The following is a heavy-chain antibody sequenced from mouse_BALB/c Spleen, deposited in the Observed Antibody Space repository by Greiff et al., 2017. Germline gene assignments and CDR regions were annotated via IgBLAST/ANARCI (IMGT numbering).Heavy chain of an antibody. V-gene: IGHV5-17*02. CDR2: ISSGSSTI. CDR1: GFTFSSFG. CDR3: ARLLRYYAMDY. D-gene: IGHD1-1*01. Sequence: EVQVVESGGGLVKPGGSLKLSCAASGFTFSSFGMHWVRQAPEKGLGWVAYISSGSSTIYYADTVKGRFTISRDNPKNTLFLQMTSLRSEDTAMYYCARLLRYYAMDYWGQGTSVTVSS. J-gene: IGHJ4*01.